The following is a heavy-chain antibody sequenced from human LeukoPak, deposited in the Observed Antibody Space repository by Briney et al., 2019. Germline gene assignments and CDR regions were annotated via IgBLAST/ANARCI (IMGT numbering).Heavy chain of an antibody. Sequence: ASVKVSCKASGYTFTGYYIHWVRQAPGQGLEWMGWINPNSGGTNYAQKFQGRVTMTRDTSISTAYMELSRLRSDDTAVYYCARVVTDIVVVPAAGPWYYYMDVWGKGTTVTVSS. V-gene: IGHV1-2*02. D-gene: IGHD2-2*01. CDR2: INPNSGGT. CDR1: GYTFTGYY. J-gene: IGHJ6*03. CDR3: ARVVTDIVVVPAAGPWYYYMDV.